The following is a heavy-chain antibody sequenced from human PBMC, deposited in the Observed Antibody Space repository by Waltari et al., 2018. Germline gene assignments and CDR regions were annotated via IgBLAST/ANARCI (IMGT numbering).Heavy chain of an antibody. CDR3: ARGSFRYYDFWSGYFQNHFDY. CDR2: INHSGST. CDR1: GGSFSGYY. J-gene: IGHJ4*02. Sequence: QVQLQQWGAGLLKPSETLSLTCAVYGGSFSGYYWSWIRQPPGKGLAWIGEINHSGSTNYNPSLKSRVTISVDTSKNQFSLKLSSVTAADTAVYYCARGSFRYYDFWSGYFQNHFDYWGQGTLVTVSS. V-gene: IGHV4-34*01. D-gene: IGHD3-3*01.